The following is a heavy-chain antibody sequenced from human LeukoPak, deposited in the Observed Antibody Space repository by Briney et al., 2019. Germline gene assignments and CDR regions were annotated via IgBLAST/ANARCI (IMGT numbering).Heavy chain of an antibody. CDR3: AASGYSSGRYYY. J-gene: IGHJ4*02. V-gene: IGHV3-23*01. D-gene: IGHD6-19*01. Sequence: GGSLRLSCAASGFTFSSYAMSWVRQAPGKRLEWVSAISGSGGSTYYADSVKGRFTISRDNSKNTLYLQMNSLRAEDTAVYYCAASGYSSGRYYYWGQGTLVTVSS. CDR2: ISGSGGST. CDR1: GFTFSSYA.